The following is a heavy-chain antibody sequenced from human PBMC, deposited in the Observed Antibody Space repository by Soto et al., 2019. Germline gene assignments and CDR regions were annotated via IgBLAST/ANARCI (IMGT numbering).Heavy chain of an antibody. CDR2: INHSGST. CDR1: GGSFSGYY. J-gene: IGHJ5*02. CDR3: ARGGRGYSYA. Sequence: SETLSLTCAVYGGSFSGYYWSWIRQPPGKGLEWIGEINHSGSTNYNPSLKSRVTISVDTSKNQFSLKLSSVTAADTAVYYCARGGRGYSYAWGQGTLVTVSS. V-gene: IGHV4-34*01. D-gene: IGHD5-18*01.